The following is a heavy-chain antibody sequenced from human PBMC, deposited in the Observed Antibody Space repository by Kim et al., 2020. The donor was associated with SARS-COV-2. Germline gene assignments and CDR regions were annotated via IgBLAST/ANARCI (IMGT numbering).Heavy chain of an antibody. D-gene: IGHD2-15*01. Sequence: GGSLRLSCAASGFTFSSYSMNWVRQAPGKGLEWVSYISNSSSTIYYADSVKGRFTISRDNAKNSLYLQMNSLRDEDTAVYYCARDKRFCSSGICYSNSWGQATLVTVSS. V-gene: IGHV3-48*02. CDR3: ARDKRFCSSGICYSNS. CDR2: ISNSSSTI. CDR1: GFTFSSYS. J-gene: IGHJ4*02.